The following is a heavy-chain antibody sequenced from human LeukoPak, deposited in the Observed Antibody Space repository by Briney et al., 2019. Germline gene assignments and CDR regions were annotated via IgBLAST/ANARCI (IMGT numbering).Heavy chain of an antibody. CDR3: ARNGGSYYSYYYYYMDV. Sequence: ALVKVSCKASGYTFTSYYMHWVRQAPGQGLEWMGIINPSGGSTSYAQKFQGRVTMTRDMSTSTVYMELSSLRSEDTAVYYCARNGGSYYSYYYYYMDVWGKGTTVTVSS. CDR1: GYTFTSYY. CDR2: INPSGGST. J-gene: IGHJ6*03. D-gene: IGHD1-26*01. V-gene: IGHV1-46*01.